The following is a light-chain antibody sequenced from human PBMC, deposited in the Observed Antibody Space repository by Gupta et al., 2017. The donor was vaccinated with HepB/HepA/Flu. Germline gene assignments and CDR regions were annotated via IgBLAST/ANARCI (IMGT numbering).Light chain of an antibody. V-gene: IGLV2-23*02. J-gene: IGLJ1*01. CDR1: SSDVGSYNL. Sequence: QSALTQPASVSGSRGQSITISRTGTSSDVGSYNLVSWYQHYPGKPPKLMIYEVNKWPSGVSNRFSGSKSGNTASLTISGLQAEDEADYYCCSYAGSTTFYVFGTGTKVTVL. CDR2: EVN. CDR3: CSYAGSTTFYV.